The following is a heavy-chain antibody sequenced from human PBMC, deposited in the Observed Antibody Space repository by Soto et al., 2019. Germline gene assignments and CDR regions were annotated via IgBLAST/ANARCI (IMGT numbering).Heavy chain of an antibody. D-gene: IGHD1-26*01. CDR2: ISNDGDEK. V-gene: IGHV3-30*18. J-gene: IGHJ4*02. Sequence: QVQLVESGGGVVQPGRSLRLSCVASGFTFSTSVMHWVRQPPGKGLEWVALISNDGDEKYYGDSVEGRFSISRDNSKNALYLQMSSLRAEDTAVYFCAKARVRIAGADSFDHCGQGTLVTVSS. CDR3: AKARVRIAGADSFDH. CDR1: GFTFSTSV.